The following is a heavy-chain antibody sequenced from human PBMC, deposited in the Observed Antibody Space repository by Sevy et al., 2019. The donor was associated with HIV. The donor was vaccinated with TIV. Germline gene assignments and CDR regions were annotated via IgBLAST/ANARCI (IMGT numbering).Heavy chain of an antibody. D-gene: IGHD3-22*01. CDR1: GGSFSADY. Sequence: SETLSLTCTVYGGSFSADYWTWIRQPPGKGLEWIGEINHSGSTNYNPSLKSRVTISLDTSKNQFSLRLTSVTAADTAVFYCARGYDAGPLIYWGHGTLFTVSS. CDR3: ARGYDAGPLIY. J-gene: IGHJ4*01. V-gene: IGHV4-34*01. CDR2: INHSGST.